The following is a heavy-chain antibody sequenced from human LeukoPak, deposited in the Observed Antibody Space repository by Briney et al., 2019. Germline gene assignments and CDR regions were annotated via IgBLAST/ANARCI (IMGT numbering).Heavy chain of an antibody. CDR1: GFTFSSYS. CDR2: ISSSSSTI. CDR3: AGDWGPHAFDI. J-gene: IGHJ3*02. V-gene: IGHV3-48*01. Sequence: GGSLRLSCAASGFTFSSYSMNWVRQAPGKGLEWVSYISSSSSTIYYADSAKGRFTISRDNAKNSLYLQMNSLRAEDTAVYYCAGDWGPHAFDIWGQGTMVTVSS. D-gene: IGHD3-16*01.